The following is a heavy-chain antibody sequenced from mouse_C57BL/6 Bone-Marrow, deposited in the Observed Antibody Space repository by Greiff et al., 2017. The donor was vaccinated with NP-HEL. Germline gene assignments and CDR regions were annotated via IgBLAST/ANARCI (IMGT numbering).Heavy chain of an antibody. V-gene: IGHV2-9-1*01. Sequence: VMLVESGPGLVAPSQSLSITCTVSGFSFTSYAISWVRQPPGKGLEWLGVIWTGGGTNYNSALKSRLSISKDNSKSQVFLKMNSLQTDDTARYYCARGDSSGYNAMDYWGQGTSVTVSS. CDR1: GFSFTSYA. CDR2: IWTGGGT. D-gene: IGHD3-2*02. CDR3: ARGDSSGYNAMDY. J-gene: IGHJ4*01.